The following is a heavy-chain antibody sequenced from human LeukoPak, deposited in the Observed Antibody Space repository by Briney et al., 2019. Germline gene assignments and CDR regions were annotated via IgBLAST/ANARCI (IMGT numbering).Heavy chain of an antibody. Sequence: SETLSLTCRLCCASLCDHFWSSPRQSPGKGLEWIGFFHYSGSTNYNPSLNSRVTTSIDTSMNQLSLPLFSVTAADTPVYFCARPHHCGPKLRIVFWGLGVLVTVSS. CDR1: CASLCDHF. V-gene: IGHV4-59*08. CDR2: FHYSGST. D-gene: IGHD2-21*01. CDR3: ARPHHCGPKLRIVF. J-gene: IGHJ4*02.